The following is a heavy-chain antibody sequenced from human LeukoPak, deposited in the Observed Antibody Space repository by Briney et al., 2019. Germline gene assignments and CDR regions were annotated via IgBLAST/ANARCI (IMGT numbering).Heavy chain of an antibody. CDR3: ARDLGQLARGHYFDY. V-gene: IGHV3-74*01. D-gene: IGHD6-6*01. J-gene: IGHJ4*02. CDR2: INSDGSST. CDR1: GFTFSNYW. Sequence: GGSLRLSCAASGFTFSNYWMHWARQAPGKGLVWVSRINSDGSSTNYADSVKGRFTISRDNAKNSLYLQMNSLRAEDTAVYYCARDLGQLARGHYFDYWGQGTLVTVSS.